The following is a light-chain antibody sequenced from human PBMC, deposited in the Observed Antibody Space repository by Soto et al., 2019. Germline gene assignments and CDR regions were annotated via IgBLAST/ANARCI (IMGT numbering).Light chain of an antibody. CDR3: CSYTTSSTPIV. CDR1: RSDVGGYDY. Sequence: QSALTQPRSVSGSPGQSITISCTGTRSDVGGYDYVSWYQQHPGKAPKLIISDVSNRPSGVSTRFSGSKSGNTASLTISGLQADDEADYYCCSYTTSSTPIVFGGGTKLTVL. J-gene: IGLJ2*01. CDR2: DVS. V-gene: IGLV2-14*01.